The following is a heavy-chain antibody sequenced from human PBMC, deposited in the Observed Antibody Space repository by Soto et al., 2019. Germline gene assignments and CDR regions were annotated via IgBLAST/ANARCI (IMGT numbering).Heavy chain of an antibody. CDR3: TRDIGIEVARGYNWFDP. D-gene: IGHD6-19*01. CDR2: INPNSGGT. CDR1: GYTFTGYY. V-gene: IGHV1-2*04. J-gene: IGHJ5*02. Sequence: QVQLVQSGAEVKKPGASVKVSCKASGYTFTGYYMHWVRQAPGQGLEWMGWINPNSGGTNYAQKFQGWITMTTDTTLSTAYMELSRLRSDDTAVYYCTRDIGIEVARGYNWFDPWGQGTLVTVSS.